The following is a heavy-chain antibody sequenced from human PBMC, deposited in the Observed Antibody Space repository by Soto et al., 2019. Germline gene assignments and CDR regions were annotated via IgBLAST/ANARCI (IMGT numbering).Heavy chain of an antibody. Sequence: QLQLQESGSGLVKPSETLSLTCTVSNDSISSRSSYWGWIRQTPGKGLEWIGSIYYIGNTYYNPSLMSRGTISIDSSKTQFSLKLNSVTAADTAVYFCGGQDYGAKGYYLENWGQGTLVTVPS. CDR3: GGQDYGAKGYYLEN. CDR1: NDSISSRSSY. CDR2: IYYIGNT. V-gene: IGHV4-39*01. D-gene: IGHD4-17*01. J-gene: IGHJ4*02.